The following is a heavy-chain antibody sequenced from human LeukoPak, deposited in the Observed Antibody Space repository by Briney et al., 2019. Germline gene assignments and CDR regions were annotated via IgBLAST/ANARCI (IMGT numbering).Heavy chain of an antibody. CDR3: ARDTETYDYVWGSYRYFDY. D-gene: IGHD3-16*02. V-gene: IGHV1-18*01. Sequence: GASVKVSFKASVYTYTRYGISGVRQAPGQGLAWMGGMSAYSGNTNNAQKLQGRVTMTTDTSTSTAYMELRSLRSDDTAVYYCARDTETYDYVWGSYRYFDYWGQGTLVTVSS. CDR1: VYTYTRYG. J-gene: IGHJ4*02. CDR2: MSAYSGNT.